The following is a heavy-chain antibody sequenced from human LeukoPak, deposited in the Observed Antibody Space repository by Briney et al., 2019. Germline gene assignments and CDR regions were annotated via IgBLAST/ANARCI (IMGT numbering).Heavy chain of an antibody. V-gene: IGHV3-23*01. J-gene: IGHJ4*02. CDR3: AKKHFPTSGWIDS. Sequence: GGSLRLSCTASGFTFSSFAMAWVRHAPGKGLECVSTISASLGTPYYSDSVKGRFTISRDDSKNTVSLEMNSLRAEDTAVYYCAKKHFPTSGWIDSWGQGTLVTVSS. CDR1: GFTFSSFA. CDR2: ISASLGTP. D-gene: IGHD6-19*01.